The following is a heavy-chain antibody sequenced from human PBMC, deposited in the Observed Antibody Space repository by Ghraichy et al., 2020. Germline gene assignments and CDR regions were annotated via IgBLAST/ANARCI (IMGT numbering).Heavy chain of an antibody. CDR1: GFTFSSYG. J-gene: IGHJ6*02. D-gene: IGHD6-13*01. CDR3: AKDSAAAGQLFGYYYGMDV. CDR2: IRYDGSNK. V-gene: IGHV3-30*02. Sequence: GGSLRLSCAASGFTFSSYGMHWVRQAPGKGLEWVAFIRYDGSNKYYADSVKGRFTISRDNSKNTLYLQMNSLRVEDTAVYYCAKDSAAAGQLFGYYYGMDVWGQGTTVTVSS.